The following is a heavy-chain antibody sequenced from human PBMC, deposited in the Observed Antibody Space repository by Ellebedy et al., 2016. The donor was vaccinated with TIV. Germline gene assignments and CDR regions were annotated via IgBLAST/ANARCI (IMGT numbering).Heavy chain of an antibody. CDR3: ARGRRYADSSGSYLDY. CDR1: GETFNGYY. V-gene: IGHV4-34*01. CDR2: IDHSGGA. J-gene: IGHJ4*02. Sequence: SETLSLTXAVYGETFNGYYWTWIRQLPGKGLEWIGEIDHSGGANYNPSLRGRVALSVDTSKNQFSLRVTSVTAADMGLYFCARGRRYADSSGSYLDYWGRGTLVTVSS. D-gene: IGHD3-22*01.